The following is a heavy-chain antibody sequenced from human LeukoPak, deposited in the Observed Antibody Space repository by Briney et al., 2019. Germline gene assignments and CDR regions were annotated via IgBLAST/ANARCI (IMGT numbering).Heavy chain of an antibody. CDR1: GGSFSGYY. Sequence: PSETLSLTCTVYGGSFSGYYWSWIRQPPGKGLEWIGEINHSGSTNYNPSLKSRVTISVDTSKNQFSLKLSSVTAADTAVYYCARVPSYYDFWSGYYTPSYYFDYWGQGTLVTVSS. CDR3: ARVPSYYDFWSGYYTPSYYFDY. CDR2: INHSGST. J-gene: IGHJ4*02. D-gene: IGHD3-3*01. V-gene: IGHV4-34*01.